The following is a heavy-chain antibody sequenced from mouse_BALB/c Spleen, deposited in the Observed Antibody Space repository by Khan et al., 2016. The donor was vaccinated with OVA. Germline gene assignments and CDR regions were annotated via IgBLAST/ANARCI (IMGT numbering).Heavy chain of an antibody. V-gene: IGHV3-2*02. Sequence: EVQLQESGPGLVKPSQSLSLTCTVTGYSITSDYVWNWIRQFPENKLEWMGYISSSGSTNYNPALKSRISITRDTSKNQFFLQLNSVTTEDTATYYCARDGSRYNYAMDYWGQGTSVTVS. CDR1: GYSITSDYV. CDR3: ARDGSRYNYAMDY. D-gene: IGHD2-3*01. J-gene: IGHJ4*01. CDR2: ISSSGST.